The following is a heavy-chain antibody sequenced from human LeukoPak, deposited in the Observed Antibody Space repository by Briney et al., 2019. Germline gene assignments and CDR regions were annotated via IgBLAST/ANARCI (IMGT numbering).Heavy chain of an antibody. J-gene: IGHJ5*02. Sequence: ASVKVSCKASGYTFTGYYMHWVRQAPGQGLEWMGWINPNSGDTNYAQKFQGRVTMTRDTSISTAYMELSRLRSDDTAVYYCARPQYDSSSWYNWFDPRGQGTLVTVSS. CDR2: INPNSGDT. CDR1: GYTFTGYY. CDR3: ARPQYDSSSWYNWFDP. D-gene: IGHD6-13*01. V-gene: IGHV1-2*02.